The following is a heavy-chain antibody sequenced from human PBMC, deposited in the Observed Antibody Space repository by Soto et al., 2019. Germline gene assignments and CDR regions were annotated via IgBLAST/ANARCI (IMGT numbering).Heavy chain of an antibody. CDR1: GFIFSSHN. CDR2: ITGSSSYI. Sequence: GGSLRLSCAASGFIFSSHNMNWVRQAPGKGLEWVSSITGSSSYIFYADSVKGRFTISRDNAKNTVYLQVNSLRAEDTGVYYCARLVASETGYGMDVWGQGTTVTVSS. J-gene: IGHJ6*02. D-gene: IGHD3-9*01. V-gene: IGHV3-21*06. CDR3: ARLVASETGYGMDV.